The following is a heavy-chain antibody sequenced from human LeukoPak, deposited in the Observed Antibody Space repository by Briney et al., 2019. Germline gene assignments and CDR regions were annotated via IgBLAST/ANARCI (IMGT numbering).Heavy chain of an antibody. Sequence: GVSVRLSCAASGLTVSSNSMSWVRQAPGKGLEWVAVIYGGGRTYYAVSVKGRITISRDNSENTLCLQMNSLRVEDTAMYYCAREVGGALAGSDYFDYWGQGTLVTVS. J-gene: IGHJ4*02. CDR2: IYGGGRT. V-gene: IGHV3-66*01. D-gene: IGHD6-19*01. CDR1: GLTVSSNS. CDR3: AREVGGALAGSDYFDY.